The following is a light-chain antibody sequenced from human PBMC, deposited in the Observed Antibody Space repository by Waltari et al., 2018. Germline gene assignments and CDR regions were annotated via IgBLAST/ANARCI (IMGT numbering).Light chain of an antibody. J-gene: IGKJ3*01. CDR2: GAS. CDR1: QDIRDD. V-gene: IGKV1-17*01. CDR3: LQHSNYPFT. Sequence: DIQMTQSPSSLSASIGDRVTITCRASQDIRDDLGWYQQKPVEAPRRLIYGASTLQTGVPSRFSGSGSGTDFTLTITSLQPEDFATYYCLQHSNYPFTFGPGTTVDVK.